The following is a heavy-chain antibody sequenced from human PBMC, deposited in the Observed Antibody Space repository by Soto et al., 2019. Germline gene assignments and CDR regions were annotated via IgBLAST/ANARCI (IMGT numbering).Heavy chain of an antibody. CDR2: IKSKTDGGTT. J-gene: IGHJ5*02. CDR3: TTEIVVVTFSGWCDP. D-gene: IGHD2-21*02. V-gene: IGHV3-15*01. CDR1: GFTFSNAW. Sequence: EVQLVESGGGLVKPGGSLRLSCAASGFTFSNAWMSWVRQAPGKGLEWVGRIKSKTDGGTTDYAAPVKGRFTISRDDSKNTLYLQMNSLKTEDTAVYYCTTEIVVVTFSGWCDPWGQGTLVNVSS.